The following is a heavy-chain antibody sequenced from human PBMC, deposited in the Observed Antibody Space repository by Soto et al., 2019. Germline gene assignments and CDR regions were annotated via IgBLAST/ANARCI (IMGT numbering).Heavy chain of an antibody. CDR3: ARERYQVISDGMDV. Sequence: ASVKVSCKASGYTFTGYYVHWVREAPGQGLEWMGWINPETGGTSYAQRFQGRVTLSRDTSINTAYLELSRLRFDDAAVYFCARERYQVISDGMDVWGQGTTVTVSS. CDR2: INPETGGT. J-gene: IGHJ6*02. V-gene: IGHV1-2*02. CDR1: GYTFTGYY. D-gene: IGHD2-2*01.